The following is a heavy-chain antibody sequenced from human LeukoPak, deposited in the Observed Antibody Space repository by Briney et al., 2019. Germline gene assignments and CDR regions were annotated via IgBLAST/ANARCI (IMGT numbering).Heavy chain of an antibody. D-gene: IGHD3-22*01. CDR2: IYPGDSDT. CDR3: ARFRESGYYDSSGYYSNYYYYYGMDV. J-gene: IGHJ6*02. Sequence: GESLKISCKGSGYSFTSYWIGWVRQMPGKGLEWMGIIYPGDSDTRYSPSFQGQVTISADKSIGTAYLQWSSLKASDTAMYYCARFRESGYYDSSGYYSNYYYYYGMDVWGQGTTVTVSS. V-gene: IGHV5-51*01. CDR1: GYSFTSYW.